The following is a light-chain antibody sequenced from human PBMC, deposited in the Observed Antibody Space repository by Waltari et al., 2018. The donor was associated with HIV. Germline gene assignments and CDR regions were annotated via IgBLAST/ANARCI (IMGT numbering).Light chain of an antibody. J-gene: IGLJ2*01. CDR1: RGPLTYG. CDR3: QTWGTGIQV. V-gene: IGLV4-69*01. CDR2: LYSDGRH. Sequence: QVVLTQPPSASASLGAQVKLTCPLSRGPLTYGNAWHPQQPPKGPRFLMKLYSDGRHSKGDGIPDRFSGSSSGAERYLTISSLQSEDEADYFCQTWGTGIQVFGGGTRLTVL.